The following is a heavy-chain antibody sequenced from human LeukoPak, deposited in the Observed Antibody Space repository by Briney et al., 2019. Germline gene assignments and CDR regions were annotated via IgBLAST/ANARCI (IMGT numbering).Heavy chain of an antibody. V-gene: IGHV4-39*07. CDR3: AKGGDSYKVGNY. Sequence: SATLSLTCSVSGESITTRHYYWGWIRQPPGKGLEWIGSIYYGEATSYNPSLMSRGTITIDTSSNHLSLRLTSVTAADTAVYYCAKGGDSYKVGNYWGQGTLVTVSS. D-gene: IGHD5-24*01. CDR2: IYYGEAT. CDR1: GESITTRHYY. J-gene: IGHJ4*02.